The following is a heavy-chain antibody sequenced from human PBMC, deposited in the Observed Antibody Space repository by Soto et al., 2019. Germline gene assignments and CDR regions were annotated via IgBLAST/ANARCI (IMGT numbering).Heavy chain of an antibody. V-gene: IGHV1-69*13. CDR2: IIPIFGTA. D-gene: IGHD2-2*01. CDR3: ARVPEIVVVPAAIPTSDYGMDV. Sequence: GASVKVSCKASGGTFSSYAISWVRQAPGQGLEWMGGIIPIFGTANYAQKFQGRVTITADESTSTAYMELSSLRSEDTAVYYCARVPEIVVVPAAIPTSDYGMDVWGQGTTVTVS. CDR1: GGTFSSYA. J-gene: IGHJ6*02.